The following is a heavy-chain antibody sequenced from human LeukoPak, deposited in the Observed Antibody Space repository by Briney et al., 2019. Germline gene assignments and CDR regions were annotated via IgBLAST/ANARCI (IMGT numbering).Heavy chain of an antibody. V-gene: IGHV4-34*01. CDR3: ARVVVVAATGNAFDI. CDR1: GGSFSGYY. D-gene: IGHD2-15*01. Sequence: SETLSLTCAVYGGSFSGYYWSWIRQPPGKGLEWIGEINHSGSTNYNPSLKSRVTISVGTSKNQFSLKLSSVTAADTAVYYCARVVVVAATGNAFDIWGQGTMVTVSS. CDR2: INHSGST. J-gene: IGHJ3*02.